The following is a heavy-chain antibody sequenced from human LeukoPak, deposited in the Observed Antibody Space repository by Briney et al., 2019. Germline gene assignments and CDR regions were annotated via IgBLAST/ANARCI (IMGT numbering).Heavy chain of an antibody. V-gene: IGHV1-8*01. J-gene: IGHJ4*02. CDR2: INPNSGRT. CDR1: GYTFTSSD. D-gene: IGHD6-13*01. Sequence: GASVKVSCKASGYTFTSSDINWVRQAAQQGLEWMGWINPNSGRTGYAQKFQGRVTMTANTSISTAYMELSSLRFDDTAVYYCARGRSGLAAAGTYDYWGQGTLITVSS. CDR3: ARGRSGLAAAGTYDY.